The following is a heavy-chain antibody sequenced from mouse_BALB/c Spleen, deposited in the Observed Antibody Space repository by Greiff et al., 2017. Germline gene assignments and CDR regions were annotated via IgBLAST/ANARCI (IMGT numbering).Heavy chain of an antibody. D-gene: IGHD3-3*01. CDR3: ARWAGAYAMDY. J-gene: IGHJ4*01. Sequence: LQESGPELMKPGASVKISCKASGYSFTSYYMHWVKQSHGKSLEWIGYIDPFNGGTSYNQKFKGKATLTVDKSSSTAYMHLSSLTSEDSAVYYCARWAGAYAMDYWGQGTSVTVSS. V-gene: IGHV1S135*01. CDR2: IDPFNGGT. CDR1: GYSFTSYY.